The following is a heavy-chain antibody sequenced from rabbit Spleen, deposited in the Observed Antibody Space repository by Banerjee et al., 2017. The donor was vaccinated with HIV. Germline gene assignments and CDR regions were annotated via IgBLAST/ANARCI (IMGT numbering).Heavy chain of an antibody. CDR2: IDTGSSGFT. Sequence: QSLEESGGDLVKPGASLTLSCIASGVSFSSNSYMCWVRQAPGKGLEWIACIDTGSSGFTYFASWAKGRFTISKASSTTVTLQMTSLTAADTATYFCARDLDGVIGWNFGWWGPGTLVTVS. J-gene: IGHJ4*01. CDR3: ARDLDGVIGWNFGW. CDR1: GVSFSSNSY. V-gene: IGHV1S40*01. D-gene: IGHD4-1*01.